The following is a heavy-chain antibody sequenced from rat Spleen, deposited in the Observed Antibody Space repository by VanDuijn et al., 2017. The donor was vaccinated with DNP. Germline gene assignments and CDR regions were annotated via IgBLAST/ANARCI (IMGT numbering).Heavy chain of an antibody. CDR1: DYTFTSDY. CDR3: ARWGYYAGSYYFDS. J-gene: IGHJ2*01. CDR2: INTGSGGT. Sequence: QVQLQQSGAELAKPGSSVKISCKASDYTFTSDYIGWIKQTTGQGLEFVGYINTGSGGTKYTEKFRGKATLSVDKSSSTAFMQLSSLTPDDSAVYFCARWGYYAGSYYFDSWGQGVMVTVSS. D-gene: IGHD1-12*02. V-gene: IGHV1-43*01.